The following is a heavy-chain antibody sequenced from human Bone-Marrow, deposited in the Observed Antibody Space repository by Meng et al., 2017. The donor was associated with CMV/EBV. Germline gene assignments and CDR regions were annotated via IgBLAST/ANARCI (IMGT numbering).Heavy chain of an antibody. CDR2: ISSNGGST. D-gene: IGHD6-19*01. Sequence: GESLKISCSASGFTFSSYAMHWVRQAPGKGLEYVSAISSNGGSTYYADSVKGRFTISRDNSKNTLYLQMGSLRAEDMAVYYCARSIAVAPIAFDIWGQGTRVT. CDR1: GFTFSSYA. V-gene: IGHV3-64*02. CDR3: ARSIAVAPIAFDI. J-gene: IGHJ3*02.